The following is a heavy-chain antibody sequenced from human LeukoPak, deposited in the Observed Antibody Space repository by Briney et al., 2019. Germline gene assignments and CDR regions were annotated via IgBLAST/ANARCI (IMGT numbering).Heavy chain of an antibody. D-gene: IGHD6-19*01. CDR3: AREYSSGWEP. Sequence: ASVKVSCKASGYTFTNYYMHWVRQAPGQGLEWMGIINPSGGSTSYAQKFQGRVTMTRDTSTSTVYMELSSLRSEDAAVYYCAREYSSGWEPWGQGTLVTVSS. CDR1: GYTFTNYY. V-gene: IGHV1-46*01. CDR2: INPSGGST. J-gene: IGHJ5*02.